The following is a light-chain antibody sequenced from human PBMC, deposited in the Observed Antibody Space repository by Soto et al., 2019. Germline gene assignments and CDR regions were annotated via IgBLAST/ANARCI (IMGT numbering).Light chain of an antibody. CDR1: DSNIGENFD. J-gene: IGLJ3*02. CDR2: GNN. CDR3: QSYDSGLGGAV. Sequence: QSVLTQPPSVSGAPGQRVTISCTGSDSNIGENFDVHWYQQLPGTAPKLLIYGNNNRPSGVPDRFSASRSGTSASLAITGLQAEDEADYYCQSYDSGLGGAVFGGGTKLTVL. V-gene: IGLV1-40*01.